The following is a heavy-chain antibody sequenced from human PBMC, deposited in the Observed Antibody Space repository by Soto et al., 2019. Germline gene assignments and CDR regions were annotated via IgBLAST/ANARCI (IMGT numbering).Heavy chain of an antibody. CDR2: INAGNGNT. D-gene: IGHD3-10*01. Sequence: ASVKVSCKASGYTFTSYAMHWVRQAPGQRLEWMGWINAGNGNTKYSQKFQGRVTITRDTSASTAYMELSSLRSEDTAVYYCARDMVRVVIHKRDYYYYGMDVWGQGTTVTVSS. CDR3: ARDMVRVVIHKRDYYYYGMDV. CDR1: GYTFTSYA. V-gene: IGHV1-3*01. J-gene: IGHJ6*02.